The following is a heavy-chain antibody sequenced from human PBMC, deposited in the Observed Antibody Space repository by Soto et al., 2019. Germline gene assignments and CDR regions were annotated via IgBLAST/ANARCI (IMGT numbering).Heavy chain of an antibody. V-gene: IGHV4-59*01. D-gene: IGHD4-17*01. J-gene: IGHJ4*02. CDR2: IYYSGST. Sequence: SETLSLTCSVSGSSIRPYYWSWIRQPPGKGLEWIGNIYYSGSTNYNPSLKSRVIISVASSKNQLSLRLNSVTAADTAVYYCTRVGGYYGDYPNFDYWGQGALVTVS. CDR1: GSSIRPYY. CDR3: TRVGGYYGDYPNFDY.